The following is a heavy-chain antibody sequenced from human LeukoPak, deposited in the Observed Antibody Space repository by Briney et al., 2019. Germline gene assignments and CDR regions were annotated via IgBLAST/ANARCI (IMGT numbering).Heavy chain of an antibody. CDR3: ARPYSGSYYKTVGWFDP. CDR1: GYTFTSYD. V-gene: IGHV1-8*01. J-gene: IGHJ5*02. CDR2: MNPNSGNT. D-gene: IGHD3-10*01. Sequence: ASVKVSCKASGYTFTSYDINWVRQATGQGLEWMGWMNPNSGNTGYAQKFQGRVTVTRNTSISTAYMELSSLRSEDTAVYYCARPYSGSYYKTVGWFDPWGQGTLVTVSS.